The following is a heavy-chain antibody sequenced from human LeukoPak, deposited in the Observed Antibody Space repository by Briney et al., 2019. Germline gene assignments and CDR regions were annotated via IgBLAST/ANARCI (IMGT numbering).Heavy chain of an antibody. CDR1: GHPFSSLW. D-gene: IGHD2-2*01. Sequence: PGGSLSLSCAAGGHPFSSLWMHWVRHAPGKGLVWLSRINSDGSSTSYAESVKGRFTISRDNAKNTLYLKMNSQRAEDTAVYHGARERGTRGDCSSTSCYAYYFDYWGQGTLVTVSS. CDR3: ARERGTRGDCSSTSCYAYYFDY. V-gene: IGHV3-74*01. J-gene: IGHJ4*02. CDR2: INSDGSST.